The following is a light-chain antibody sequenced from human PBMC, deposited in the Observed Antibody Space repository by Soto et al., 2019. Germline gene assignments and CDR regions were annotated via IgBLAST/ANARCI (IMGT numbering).Light chain of an antibody. J-gene: IGLJ2*01. CDR2: EVS. CDR3: CSYAGSSTLVV. CDR1: SSDVGSYNL. V-gene: IGLV2-23*02. Sequence: QSALTQPASVSGSPGQSITISCTGTSSDVGSYNLVSWYQQHPGKAPKLMIYEVSKRPSGVSNRFSGSKSGNTASLTISGPQAEDEADYYCCSYAGSSTLVVFGGGTKVTVL.